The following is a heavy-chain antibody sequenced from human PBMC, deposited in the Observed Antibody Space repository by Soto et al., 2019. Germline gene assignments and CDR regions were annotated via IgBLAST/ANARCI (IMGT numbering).Heavy chain of an antibody. CDR2: INPGNGNI. CDR1: GYTFTNYA. CDR3: ARDGPTRFYFDY. Sequence: ASVKVSCKASGYTFTNYAIHWVRQAPGQRLEWMGWINPGNGNIKHSQKFQGRMTFSRDTSASTVYMDLSSLRSEDTAVYYCARDGPTRFYFDYWGQGTLVTVSS. J-gene: IGHJ4*02. V-gene: IGHV1-3*01. D-gene: IGHD1-1*01.